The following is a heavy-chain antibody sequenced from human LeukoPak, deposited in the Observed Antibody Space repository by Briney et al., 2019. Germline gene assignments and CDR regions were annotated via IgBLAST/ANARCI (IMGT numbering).Heavy chain of an antibody. CDR1: GGSISSGGYY. J-gene: IGHJ5*02. D-gene: IGHD6-13*01. V-gene: IGHV4-31*03. CDR3: ARGGPERVYSSSSIFDP. CDR2: IYYSGST. Sequence: KPSQTLSLTCTVSGGSISSGGYYWSWIRQHPGKGLEWIGYIYYSGSTYYNPSLKSRVTISVDTSKNQFSLKLSSVTAADTAVYYCARGGPERVYSSSSIFDPWGQGTLVTVSS.